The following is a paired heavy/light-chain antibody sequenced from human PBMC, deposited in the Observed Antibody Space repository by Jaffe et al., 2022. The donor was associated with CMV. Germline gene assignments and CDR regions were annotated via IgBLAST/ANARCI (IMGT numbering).Heavy chain of an antibody. CDR2: TYYRSKWYN. V-gene: IGHV6-1*01. CDR3: AREGLLAFDI. CDR1: GDSVSSDTAA. J-gene: IGHJ3*02. Sequence: QVQLQQSGPGLVKTSQTLSLTCAISGDSVSSDTAAWNWIRQSPSRGLEWLGRTYYRSKWYNDYAVSVKSRMTINPDISKNQFSLQLHSVTPEDTAMYFCAREGLLAFDIWGQGTMVTVSS.
Light chain of an antibody. V-gene: IGKV3-11*01. CDR2: DAS. CDR1: QSVSNY. J-gene: IGKJ5*01. CDR3: QQNSNWPPTT. Sequence: EIVLTQSPATLSLSPGDSATLSCRATQSVSNYLAWYQQKPGQAPRLLIYDASKRATGIPARFSGSGSGTDFTLTIGSLEPEDFALYFCQQNSNWPPTTFGQGTRLEIK.